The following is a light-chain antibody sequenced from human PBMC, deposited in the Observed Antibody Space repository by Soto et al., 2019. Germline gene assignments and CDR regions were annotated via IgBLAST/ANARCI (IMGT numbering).Light chain of an antibody. J-gene: IGLJ1*01. CDR3: SSYTSSSTYV. V-gene: IGLV2-14*01. Sequence: QSALTQPASVSGSPGQSNTISCTGTSSDVGGYNYVSWYQQNPGKAPKLLIYDVTKRPSGVSNRFSGSKSGNTASLTISGLQAEDEADYYCSSYTSSSTYVFGTGTKVTVL. CDR1: SSDVGGYNY. CDR2: DVT.